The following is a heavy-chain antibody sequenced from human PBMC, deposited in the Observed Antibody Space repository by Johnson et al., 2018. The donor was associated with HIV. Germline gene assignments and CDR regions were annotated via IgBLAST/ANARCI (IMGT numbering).Heavy chain of an antibody. CDR3: TTPAGVVTGIRATYDAFDI. CDR2: IKQDGSEK. CDR1: GFTFSSYW. Sequence: VQLVESGGGLVQPGGSLRLSCAASGFTFSSYWMSWVRQAPGKGLEWVANIKQDGSEKYYVDSVKGRFTISRDNAKNSLYLQMNSLKTEDTAVYYCTTPAGVVTGIRATYDAFDIWGQGTMVTVSS. J-gene: IGHJ3*02. D-gene: IGHD2-21*02. V-gene: IGHV3-7*03.